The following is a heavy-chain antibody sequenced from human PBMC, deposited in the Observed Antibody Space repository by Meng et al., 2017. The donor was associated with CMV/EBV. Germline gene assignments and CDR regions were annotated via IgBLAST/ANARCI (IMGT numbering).Heavy chain of an antibody. J-gene: IGHJ4*02. CDR3: ARGDYPYYFDY. V-gene: IGHV3-74*01. CDR2: INSDGSST. D-gene: IGHD3-16*01. Sequence: LSCSASGFTFSSYWMHWVRQAPGKGLVWVSRINSDGSSTSYADSVKGRFTISRDNAKNTLYLQMNSRRAEDTAVYYCARGDYPYYFDYWGQGTLVTVSS. CDR1: GFTFSSYW.